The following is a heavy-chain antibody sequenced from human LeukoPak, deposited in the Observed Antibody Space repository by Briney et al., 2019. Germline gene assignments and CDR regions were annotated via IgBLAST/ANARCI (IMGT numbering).Heavy chain of an antibody. Sequence: SETLSLTCTVSGGSIRNYYWSWIRQPPGKGLEWIGYIYYSGSTNYNPSLKSRVTISVDTSKNQFSLKLSSVTAADTAVYYCAKHVAGIDYWGQGTLVTVSS. D-gene: IGHD6-13*01. J-gene: IGHJ4*02. CDR2: IYYSGST. CDR3: AKHVAGIDY. V-gene: IGHV4-59*01. CDR1: GGSIRNYY.